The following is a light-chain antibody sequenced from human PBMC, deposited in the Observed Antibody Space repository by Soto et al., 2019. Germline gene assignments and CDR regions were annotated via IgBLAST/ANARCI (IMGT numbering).Light chain of an antibody. Sequence: ELVLQQSQGTLSLSPGERSPLSRRASQSVSSNYLVWYQQKPGQAHRLLIYGGSRRATGIPDRFSGSGSGTDFTLTISSLEPEDFAVYYCQQYGGSPWTFGQGTKVDIK. CDR1: QSVSSNY. J-gene: IGKJ1*01. V-gene: IGKV3-20*01. CDR2: GGS. CDR3: QQYGGSPWT.